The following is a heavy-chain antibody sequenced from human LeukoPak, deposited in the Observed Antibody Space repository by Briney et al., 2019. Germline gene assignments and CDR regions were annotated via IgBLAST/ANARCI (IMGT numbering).Heavy chain of an antibody. CDR3: ARENYDFETFDP. Sequence: ASETLSLTCTVSGGSISSGDYYWSWIRQPPRKGLEWIGYIYYSGSTYYNPSLKSRVTISVDTSKNQFSLKLSSVTAADTAVYYCARENYDFETFDPWGQGTLVSVSS. J-gene: IGHJ5*02. CDR2: IYYSGST. V-gene: IGHV4-30-4*08. D-gene: IGHD3-3*01. CDR1: GGSISSGDYY.